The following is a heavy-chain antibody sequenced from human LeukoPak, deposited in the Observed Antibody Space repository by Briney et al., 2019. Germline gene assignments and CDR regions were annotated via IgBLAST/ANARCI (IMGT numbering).Heavy chain of an antibody. D-gene: IGHD3-3*01. J-gene: IGHJ6*02. CDR3: ARSRRGVNLYYYYYGMDV. CDR1: GDSISSSNW. V-gene: IGHV4-4*02. CDR2: IYHGGTT. Sequence: SETLSLTCAVFGDSISSSNWWSWVRQPPGKGLEWIGEIYHGGTTNYNPSLKSRVTISIDKSKNHFSLNLSSVSAADTAVYYCARSRRGVNLYYYYYGMDVWGQGTTVTVSS.